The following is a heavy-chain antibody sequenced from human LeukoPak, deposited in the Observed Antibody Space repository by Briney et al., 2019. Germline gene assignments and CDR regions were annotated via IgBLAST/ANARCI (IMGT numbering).Heavy chain of an antibody. CDR3: AREYGGNSDPNWFDP. V-gene: IGHV3-21*01. CDR1: GFTFSSYS. J-gene: IGHJ5*02. D-gene: IGHD4-23*01. Sequence: GRSLRLSCAASGFTFSSYSMNWVRQAPGKGLEWVSSISSSSSYIYYADSVRGRFTISRANAKNSLYLQMNSLRAEDTAVSYCAREYGGNSDPNWFDPWGQGTLVTVSS. CDR2: ISSSSSYI.